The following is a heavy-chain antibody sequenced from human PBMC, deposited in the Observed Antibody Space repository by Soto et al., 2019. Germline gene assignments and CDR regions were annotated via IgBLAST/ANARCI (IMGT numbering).Heavy chain of an antibody. CDR3: SGCSGGACHQNYGMDV. J-gene: IGHJ6*02. D-gene: IGHD2-15*01. Sequence: EVHLVESGGGLVKPGGSLRLSCAVSGFTFSSCTMNWVRQAPGKGLEWVSSISPSTSHIYYADSVKGRFTISRDNAKNSRFLKMNSLRAEDTAVSYCSGCSGGACHQNYGMDVWGQGTMVTVSS. V-gene: IGHV3-21*01. CDR2: ISPSTSHI. CDR1: GFTFSSCT.